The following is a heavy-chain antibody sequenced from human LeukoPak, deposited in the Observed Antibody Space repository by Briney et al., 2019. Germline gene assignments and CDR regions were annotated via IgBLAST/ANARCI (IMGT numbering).Heavy chain of an antibody. D-gene: IGHD3-10*01. CDR1: GGTFSSYA. J-gene: IGHJ5*02. V-gene: IGHV1-69*01. Sequence: SVKVSCKASGGTFSSYAISWVRQAPGQGLEWMGGIIPIFGTANYAQKFQGRVTITADESTSTAYMELSNLRSEDTAVYYCARVITYYYGSGSYYFWFDPWGQGTLATVSS. CDR3: ARVITYYYGSGSYYFWFDP. CDR2: IIPIFGTA.